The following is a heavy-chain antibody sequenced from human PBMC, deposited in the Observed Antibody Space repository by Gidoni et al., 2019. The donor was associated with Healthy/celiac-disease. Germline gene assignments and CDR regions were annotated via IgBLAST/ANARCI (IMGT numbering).Heavy chain of an antibody. J-gene: IGHJ3*02. D-gene: IGHD4-17*01. V-gene: IGHV1-69*01. CDR3: ARDLGDYDDPIGTPDAFDI. Sequence: WMGGIIPIFGTANYAQKFQGRVTITADESTSTAYMELSSLRSEDTAVYYCARDLGDYDDPIGTPDAFDIWGQGTMVTVSS. CDR2: IIPIFGTA.